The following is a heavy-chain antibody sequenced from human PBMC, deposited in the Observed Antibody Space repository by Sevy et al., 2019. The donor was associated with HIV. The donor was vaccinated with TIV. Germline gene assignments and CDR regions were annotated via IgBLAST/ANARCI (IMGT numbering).Heavy chain of an antibody. CDR3: ARDRSNYDFWSGYHLTSAAFDI. CDR2: IYYSGRT. V-gene: IGHV4-31*03. CDR1: GGSISSGGYY. Sequence: SETLSLTCTVSGGSISSGGYYWSWISQHPGKGLEWIGYIYYSGRTYYNPSLKSRVTISVDTSKNQFSLKLSSVTAADTAVYYCARDRSNYDFWSGYHLTSAAFDIWGQGTMVTVSS. D-gene: IGHD3-3*01. J-gene: IGHJ3*02.